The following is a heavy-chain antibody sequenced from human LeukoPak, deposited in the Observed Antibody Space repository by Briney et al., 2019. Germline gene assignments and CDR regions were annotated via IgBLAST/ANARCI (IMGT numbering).Heavy chain of an antibody. V-gene: IGHV3-21*01. Sequence: PGVSLRLSCAASGFTFSSYSMNWVRQAPGKGLEWVSSISSSSSYIYYADSVKGRFTISRDNAKNSLYLQMNSLRAEDTAVYYCARGGFGEVVDYWGQGTLVTVSS. CDR1: GFTFSSYS. CDR3: ARGGFGEVVDY. CDR2: ISSSSSYI. D-gene: IGHD3-16*01. J-gene: IGHJ4*02.